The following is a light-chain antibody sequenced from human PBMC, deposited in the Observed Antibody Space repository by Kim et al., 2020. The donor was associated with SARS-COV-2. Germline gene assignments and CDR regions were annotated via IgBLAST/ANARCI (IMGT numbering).Light chain of an antibody. CDR2: GEN. Sequence: LGPTVRITCRGDSLRTFYASWYQQKPRQAPVLVLYGENDRPSGIPDRFSGSISGDTASLTITGILAEDEADYYCNSRDSSGDHQGVFGGGTQLTVL. V-gene: IGLV3-19*01. J-gene: IGLJ3*02. CDR3: NSRDSSGDHQGV. CDR1: SLRTFY.